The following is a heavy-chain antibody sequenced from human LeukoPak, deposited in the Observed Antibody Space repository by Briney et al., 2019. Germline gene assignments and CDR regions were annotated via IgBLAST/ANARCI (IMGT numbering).Heavy chain of an antibody. V-gene: IGHV1-2*02. CDR3: ATSDRYSGSFFYGMDV. Sequence: ASVKVSCKASGYTFTGYYMHWVRQAPGQGLEWMGWINPDTGGTEYAQKFQGRVTMTRDTSISTAYMELSSLRSDDTAVYYCATSDRYSGSFFYGMDVWGQGTTVTVSS. J-gene: IGHJ6*02. CDR2: INPDTGGT. CDR1: GYTFTGYY. D-gene: IGHD1-26*01.